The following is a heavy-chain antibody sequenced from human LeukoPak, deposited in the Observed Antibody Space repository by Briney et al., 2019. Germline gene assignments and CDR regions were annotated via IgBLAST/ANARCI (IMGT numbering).Heavy chain of an antibody. CDR1: GFTFSDYY. CDR3: ARETGSGSYLLDY. J-gene: IGHJ4*02. Sequence: GGSLRLSCAASGFTFSDYYMSWIRRAPGKGLEWVSYISSRSSAIYYADSVKGRFTISRDNAENSLFLQMNSLRAEDTAVYYCARETGSGSYLLDYWGQGTLVTVSS. D-gene: IGHD1-26*01. CDR2: ISSRSSAI. V-gene: IGHV3-11*01.